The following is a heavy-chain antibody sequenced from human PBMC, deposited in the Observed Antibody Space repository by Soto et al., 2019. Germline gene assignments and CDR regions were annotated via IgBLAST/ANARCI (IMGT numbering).Heavy chain of an antibody. Sequence: PGEALKISCKGSGYSFTSYWIGWVRQMPGKGLEWMGITYPGDSDTRYSPSFQGLVTISADKPISTAYLQWSSLKASDTAMYYCARHVGIQLWEHFDYWGQGTLVTVSS. J-gene: IGHJ4*02. CDR1: GYSFTSYW. CDR2: TYPGDSDT. CDR3: ARHVGIQLWEHFDY. D-gene: IGHD5-18*01. V-gene: IGHV5-51*01.